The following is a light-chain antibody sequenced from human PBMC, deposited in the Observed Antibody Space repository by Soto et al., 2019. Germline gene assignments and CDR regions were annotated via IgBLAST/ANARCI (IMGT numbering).Light chain of an antibody. J-gene: IGKJ4*01. CDR3: QQYHNYPVT. CDR1: QEISNH. V-gene: IGKV1-16*02. CDR2: DAS. Sequence: DLQMTQSPWSLSASVGDRVTISCRASQEISNHLAWFQQKPGKPPKSLIYDASSLQSGVTSKFSGSGSGTDFTLTISSLQPEDFATYYCQQYHNYPVTFGGGTKVEIK.